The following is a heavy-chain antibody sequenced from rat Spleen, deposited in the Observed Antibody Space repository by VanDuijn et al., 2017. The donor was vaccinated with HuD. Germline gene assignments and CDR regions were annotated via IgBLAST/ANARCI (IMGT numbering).Heavy chain of an antibody. V-gene: IGHV5-29*01. CDR2: ISYDGSST. CDR3: ARHGIGTTPFDY. J-gene: IGHJ2*01. Sequence: EVQLVESGGGLVQPGRSLKLSCAASGFTFSNYGMAWVRQAPTRGLEGVATISYDGSSTYYRDSVKGRFTISRDKAKSTLYLQMDSLRAEDTATYYCARHGIGTTPFDYWGQGVMVTVSS. D-gene: IGHD1-5*01. CDR1: GFTFSNYG.